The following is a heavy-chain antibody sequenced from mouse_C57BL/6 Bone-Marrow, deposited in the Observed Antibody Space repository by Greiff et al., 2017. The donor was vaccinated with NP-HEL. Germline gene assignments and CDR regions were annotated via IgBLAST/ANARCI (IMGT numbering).Heavy chain of an antibody. D-gene: IGHD1-1*01. CDR2: INPNYGTT. V-gene: IGHV1-39*01. CDR3: GRDITTVGGGFAY. Sequence: EVKLQESGPELVKPGASVKISCKASGYSFTDYNMNWVKQSNGKSLEWIGVINPNYGTTSYNQKFKGKSTLTVDQSSSPAYMQLNSLTSEDSAVYYCGRDITTVGGGFAYWGQGTLVTVSA. CDR1: GYSFTDYN. J-gene: IGHJ3*01.